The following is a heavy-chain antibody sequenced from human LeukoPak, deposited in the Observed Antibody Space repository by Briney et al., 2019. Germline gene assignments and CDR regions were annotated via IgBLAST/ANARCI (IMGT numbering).Heavy chain of an antibody. V-gene: IGHV1-46*03. J-gene: IGHJ4*02. Sequence: ASVKVSCKASGYTLTSYGISWVRQAPGQGLEWMGIINPSGGSTSYAQKFQGRVTMTRDTSTSTVYMELSSLRSEDTAVYYCARDKVGGSGLGSFDYWGQGTLVTVSS. CDR1: GYTLTSYG. D-gene: IGHD3-10*01. CDR2: INPSGGST. CDR3: ARDKVGGSGLGSFDY.